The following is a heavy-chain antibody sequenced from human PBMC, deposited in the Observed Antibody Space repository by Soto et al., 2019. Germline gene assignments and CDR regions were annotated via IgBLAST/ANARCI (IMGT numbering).Heavy chain of an antibody. V-gene: IGHV3-48*02. CDR1: GFTFKTYS. CDR3: AKASSDRNHMEV. J-gene: IGHJ6*02. CDR2: ISSSSSTI. Sequence: EEQLVESGGGLVQPGGSLRLSCVASGFTFKTYSMNWVRQAPGKGLVWVSYISSSSSTIYYTDSVKGRFTISRDNAKNSLYLQMNSLRDEDTAVYYCAKASSDRNHMEVWGPGTTVTVSS.